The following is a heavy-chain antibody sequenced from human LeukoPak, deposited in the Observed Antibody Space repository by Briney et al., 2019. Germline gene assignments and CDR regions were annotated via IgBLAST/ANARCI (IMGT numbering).Heavy chain of an antibody. CDR3: ARRKDSSRWNGRDNWFDP. Sequence: PSETLSLTCTVYGGSFTSYYWSWVRQPPGKGLEWIGYIYYSGSTNYNPSLESRVTISRDTSKTQFSLKLSSVTAADTAVYYCARRKDSSRWNGRDNWFDPWGQGTLVTVSS. CDR2: IYYSGST. V-gene: IGHV4-59*08. CDR1: GGSFTSYY. J-gene: IGHJ5*02. D-gene: IGHD3-22*01.